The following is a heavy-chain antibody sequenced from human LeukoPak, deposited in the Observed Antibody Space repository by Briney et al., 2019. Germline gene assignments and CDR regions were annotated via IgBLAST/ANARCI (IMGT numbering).Heavy chain of an antibody. CDR2: INPNSGGT. V-gene: IGHV1-2*02. D-gene: IGHD3-10*01. CDR1: GYTFTGYY. J-gene: IGHJ3*02. CDR3: AREMTTMVREDAFDI. Sequence: ASVKVSCKASGYTFTGYYMHWVRQAPGQGLEWMGWINPNSGGTNYAQKFQGRVTMTRDTSISTAYMELSRLRSDDTAVYYCAREMTTMVREDAFDIWGQGTMVTVSS.